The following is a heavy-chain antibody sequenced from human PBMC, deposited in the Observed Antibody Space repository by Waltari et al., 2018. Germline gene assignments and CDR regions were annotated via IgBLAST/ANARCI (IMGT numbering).Heavy chain of an antibody. CDR1: GGPICSERHY. D-gene: IGHD3-9*01. V-gene: IGHV4-39*01. CDR2: VAYSGST. J-gene: IGHJ5*02. CDR3: ARLSYHIVTGYGWFDP. Sequence: QLQLPESGPGLVKPSEPPSLTCPVSGGPICSERHYWGVIRQPPGKGLEWIGIVAYSGSTYYNPSLKSRVTISVDTSKNQFSLKLSSVTAADTAVYYCARLSYHIVTGYGWFDPWGLGTLVTVSS.